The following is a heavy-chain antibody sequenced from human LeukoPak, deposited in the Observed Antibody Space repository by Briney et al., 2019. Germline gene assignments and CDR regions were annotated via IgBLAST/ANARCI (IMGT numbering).Heavy chain of an antibody. CDR3: ARLYYDSSGYYQICYFDY. CDR1: GGSISSSSYY. V-gene: IGHV4-39*01. D-gene: IGHD3-22*01. CDR2: IYYSGST. J-gene: IGHJ4*02. Sequence: SETLSLTCTVSGGSISSSSYYWGWIRQPPGKGLEWIGSIYYSGSTYYNPSLKSRVTISVDTSKNQFTLNLSSVTAADTAVYYCARLYYDSSGYYQICYFDYWGQGTLVTVSS.